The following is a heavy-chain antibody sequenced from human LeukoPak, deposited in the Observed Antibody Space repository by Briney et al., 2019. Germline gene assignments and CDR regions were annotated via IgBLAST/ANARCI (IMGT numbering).Heavy chain of an antibody. J-gene: IGHJ4*02. CDR3: AIMVYPLFFDY. CDR2: INPSGGST. Sequence: ASVKVSCTASGYTFTSYYMHWVRQAPGQGLEWMGIINPSGGSTSYAQKFQGRVTMTRDTSTSTVYMELSSLRSEDTAVYYCAIMVYPLFFDYWGQGTLVTVSS. CDR1: GYTFTSYY. V-gene: IGHV1-46*03. D-gene: IGHD2-8*01.